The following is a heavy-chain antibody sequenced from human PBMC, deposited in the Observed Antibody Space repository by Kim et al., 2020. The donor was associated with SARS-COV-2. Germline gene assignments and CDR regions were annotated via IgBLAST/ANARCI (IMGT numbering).Heavy chain of an antibody. CDR3: ARGSSGPNDN. D-gene: IGHD6-19*01. J-gene: IGHJ4*02. CDR2: NP. V-gene: IGHV7-4-1*02. Sequence: NPTYSQGFTGRFVFSLDTSVSTAYLQISSLKAEDTAVYYCARGSSGPNDNWGQGTLVTVSS.